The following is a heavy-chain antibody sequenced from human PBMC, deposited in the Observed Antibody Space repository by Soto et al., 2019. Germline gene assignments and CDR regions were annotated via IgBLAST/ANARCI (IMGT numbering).Heavy chain of an antibody. J-gene: IGHJ4*02. D-gene: IGHD3-10*01. Sequence: EVQLVESGGGLVQPGGSLRLSCAASGFTFSSYWMHWVRQAPGKGLVWVSRINSDGSSTSYADSVKGRFTISRDNAKNTLYLQMNSLRAEDTAVYYCARDPVGYYGSGTPGYWGQGTLVTVSS. V-gene: IGHV3-74*01. CDR3: ARDPVGYYGSGTPGY. CDR1: GFTFSSYW. CDR2: INSDGSST.